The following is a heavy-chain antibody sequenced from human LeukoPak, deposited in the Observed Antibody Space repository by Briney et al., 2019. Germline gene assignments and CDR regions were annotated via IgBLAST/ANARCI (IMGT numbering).Heavy chain of an antibody. CDR3: ARGRGDYDFWSGYPRFFDY. J-gene: IGHJ4*02. CDR1: GGSFSGYY. D-gene: IGHD3-3*01. Sequence: PSETLSLTCAVYGGSFSGYYWSWIRQPPGKGLEWIGEINHSGSTNYNPSLKSRVTISVDTSKNQFSLKLSSVTAADTAVYYCARGRGDYDFWSGYPRFFDYWGQGTLVTVSS. V-gene: IGHV4-34*01. CDR2: INHSGST.